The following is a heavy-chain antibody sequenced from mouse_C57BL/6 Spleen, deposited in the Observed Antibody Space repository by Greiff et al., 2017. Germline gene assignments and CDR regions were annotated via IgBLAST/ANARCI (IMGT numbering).Heavy chain of an antibody. CDR1: GFTFSDYG. CDR2: ISSGSSTI. D-gene: IGHD1-1*01. Sequence: ESGGGLVKPGGSLKLSCAASGFTFSDYGMHWVRQAPEKGLEWVAYISSGSSTIYYADTVKGRFPISRDNAKNTLFLQMTSLRSEDTAMYYCARDGSFDYWGQGTTLTVSS. CDR3: ARDGSFDY. J-gene: IGHJ2*01. V-gene: IGHV5-17*01.